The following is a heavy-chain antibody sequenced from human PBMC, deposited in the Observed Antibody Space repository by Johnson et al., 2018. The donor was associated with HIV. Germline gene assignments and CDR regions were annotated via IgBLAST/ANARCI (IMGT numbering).Heavy chain of an antibody. CDR1: GFTFSSYA. CDR2: ISSNGGGT. CDR3: ARAPHDAFDV. Sequence: QVQLVESGGGLVQPGGSLRLSCAASGFTFSSYAMHWVRQAPGKGLEYVSAISSNGGGTYYADSVQGRFTISRDNSKNTLYLQMNSLRDEDTAVYYCARAPHDAFDVWGQGTMVTVSS. V-gene: IGHV3-64*04. J-gene: IGHJ3*01.